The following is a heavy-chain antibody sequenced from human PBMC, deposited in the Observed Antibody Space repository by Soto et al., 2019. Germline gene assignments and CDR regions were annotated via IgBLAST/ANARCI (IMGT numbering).Heavy chain of an antibody. CDR2: IRGNGAGI. V-gene: IGHV3-23*01. Sequence: VGSLRLSCVSSVCTFRIYAMTCVRHSPGKWLEWVARIRGNGAGISYADSVKGRFTISRDNSTNTEYLQMNSLRADDTAVYFCAKRGDILDVSSSLVVYGIHVWGQRTTVIVSS. CDR3: AKRGDILDVSSSLVVYGIHV. D-gene: IGHD2-15*01. CDR1: VCTFRIYA. J-gene: IGHJ6*01.